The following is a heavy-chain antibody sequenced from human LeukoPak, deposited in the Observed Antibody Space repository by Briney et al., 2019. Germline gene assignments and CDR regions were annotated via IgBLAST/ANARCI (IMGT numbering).Heavy chain of an antibody. J-gene: IGHJ4*02. V-gene: IGHV4-34*01. CDR1: GGSFSGYY. Sequence: SETLSLTCAVYGGSFSGYYWSWIRQPPGKGLEWIGEINHSGSTNYNPSLKNRVTISVDTSKNQFSLKLSSVTAADTAVYYCAREGYDSSGYYYEDYWGQGTLVTVSS. CDR3: AREGYDSSGYYYEDY. D-gene: IGHD3-22*01. CDR2: INHSGST.